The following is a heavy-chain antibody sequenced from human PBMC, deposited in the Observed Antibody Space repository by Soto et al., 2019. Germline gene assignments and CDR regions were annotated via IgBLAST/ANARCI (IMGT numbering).Heavy chain of an antibody. V-gene: IGHV1-2*02. CDR3: ARDSPPITMVRGVIETPWFDP. Sequence: ASVKVSCKASVYTFTGYYMHWVRQAPGQGLERMGWINANSGDTKYAQKFQGRVTITRDTSTSTAYMELSSLRSEDTAVYYCARDSPPITMVRGVIETPWFDPWGQGTLVTVSS. CDR2: INANSGDT. D-gene: IGHD3-10*01. CDR1: VYTFTGYY. J-gene: IGHJ5*02.